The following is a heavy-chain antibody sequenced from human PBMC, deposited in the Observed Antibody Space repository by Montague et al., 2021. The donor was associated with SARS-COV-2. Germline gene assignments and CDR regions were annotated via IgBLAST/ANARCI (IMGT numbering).Heavy chain of an antibody. Sequence: CAISGDSDSIKSPAWNWNRHSPSRRLDRLGRTYFRSKWYNDYAVSVKSRITINPDTSKNQISLQLSSVTPEDTAVYYCARTSASSDYWGQGTLVTVSS. V-gene: IGHV6-1*01. J-gene: IGHJ4*02. CDR1: GDSDSIKSPA. D-gene: IGHD1-26*01. CDR3: ARTSASSDY. CDR2: TYFRSKWYN.